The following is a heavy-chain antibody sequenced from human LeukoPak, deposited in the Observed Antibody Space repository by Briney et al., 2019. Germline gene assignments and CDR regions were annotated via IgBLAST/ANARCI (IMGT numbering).Heavy chain of an antibody. D-gene: IGHD6-13*01. CDR3: AGGYSSRWYPFHP. CDR2: ISSSSSYI. J-gene: IGHJ5*02. CDR1: GLTFSSYN. V-gene: IGHV3-21*01. Sequence: GGSLRLSCAASGLTFSSYNMNWVRQAPGKGLEWVSSISSSSSYIYYADSMEGRFTISRDNAKSSVYLQMNSLRAEDTAVYYCAGGYSSRWYPFHPWGQGTLVTVSS.